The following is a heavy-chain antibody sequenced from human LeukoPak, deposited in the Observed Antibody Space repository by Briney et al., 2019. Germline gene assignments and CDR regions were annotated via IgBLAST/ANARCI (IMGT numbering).Heavy chain of an antibody. CDR2: FDPEDGET. CDR1: GYTLTELS. J-gene: IGHJ4*02. Sequence: GASVKVSCKVSGYTLTELSMHWVRQAPGKGLEWMGGFDPEDGETIYAQKFQGRVTMTEDTSTDTAYMELSSLRSEDTAVYYCALTTSSIYDSSGYYPRRYFDYWGQGTLVTVSS. V-gene: IGHV1-24*01. CDR3: ALTTSSIYDSSGYYPRRYFDY. D-gene: IGHD3-22*01.